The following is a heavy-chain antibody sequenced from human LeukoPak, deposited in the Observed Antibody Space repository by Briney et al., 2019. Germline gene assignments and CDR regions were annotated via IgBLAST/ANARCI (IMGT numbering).Heavy chain of an antibody. CDR2: IKQDGSEK. Sequence: GGSLRLSCAASGFTFSSYWMSWVRQAPGKGLEWVANIKQDGSEKYYVDSVKGRFTISRDNAKNSLYLQMNNLRAEDTAVYYCARDWDYGGNSGDYWGQGTLVTVPS. V-gene: IGHV3-7*01. J-gene: IGHJ4*02. D-gene: IGHD4-23*01. CDR3: ARDWDYGGNSGDY. CDR1: GFTFSSYW.